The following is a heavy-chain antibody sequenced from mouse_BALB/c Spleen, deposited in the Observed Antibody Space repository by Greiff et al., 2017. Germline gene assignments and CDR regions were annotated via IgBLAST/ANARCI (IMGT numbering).Heavy chain of an antibody. CDR1: GFSLTSYD. CDR3: VRDIYYGNPYSMDY. J-gene: IGHJ4*01. D-gene: IGHD2-1*01. Sequence: QVQLQQSGPGLVAPSQSLSITCTVSGFSLTSYDISWVSQPPGKGLEWLGVIWTGGGTNNNSAFMSRLSISKDNSKIQVFLKMNSLQTDDTAIYYCVRDIYYGNPYSMDYWGQGTSVTVSS. V-gene: IGHV2-9-2*01. CDR2: IWTGGGT.